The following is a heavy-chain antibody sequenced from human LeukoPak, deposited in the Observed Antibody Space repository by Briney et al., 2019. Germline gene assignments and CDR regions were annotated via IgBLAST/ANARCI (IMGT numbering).Heavy chain of an antibody. CDR3: ARHVSPYRRFDY. CDR2: ISYTGTT. CDR1: GDSISSSTYY. J-gene: IGHJ4*02. V-gene: IGHV4-39*01. D-gene: IGHD5-18*01. Sequence: SETLSLTCTVSGDSISSSTYYWGWIRQPPGEGLEWIATISYTGTTYYNPSLKSRVTISVDTSKNQFSLKLSSVTAADTAVYYCARHVSPYRRFDYWGQGTLVTVSS.